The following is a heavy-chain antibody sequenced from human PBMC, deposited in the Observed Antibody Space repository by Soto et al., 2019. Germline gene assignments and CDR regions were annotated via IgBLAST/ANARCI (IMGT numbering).Heavy chain of an antibody. CDR1: GFSFSSYA. CDR3: ARDPTIVVAVYNWFDP. V-gene: IGHV3-30-3*01. J-gene: IGHJ5*02. CDR2: ISYDGSNK. D-gene: IGHD3-22*01. Sequence: GGSLRLSCAASGFSFSSYAMHWVRQAPGKGLEWVAVISYDGSNKYYADSVKGRFTISRDNSKNTLYLQMNSLRAEDTAVYYCARDPTIVVAVYNWFDPWGQGTLVTVSS.